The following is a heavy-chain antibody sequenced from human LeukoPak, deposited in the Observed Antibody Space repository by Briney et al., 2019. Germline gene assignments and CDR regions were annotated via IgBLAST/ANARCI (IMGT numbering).Heavy chain of an antibody. J-gene: IGHJ4*02. V-gene: IGHV4-30-4*01. CDR1: GGSISSGDYY. CDR2: IYYSGST. Sequence: SQTLSLTCTVSGGSISSGDYYWSWIRQPPGKGLEWIGYIYYSGSTYYNPSLKSRVTISVDTSKNQFSLKLSSVTAADTAVYYCARGTVLWFGGLVFDYWGQGTLVTVSS. CDR3: ARGTVLWFGGLVFDY. D-gene: IGHD3-10*01.